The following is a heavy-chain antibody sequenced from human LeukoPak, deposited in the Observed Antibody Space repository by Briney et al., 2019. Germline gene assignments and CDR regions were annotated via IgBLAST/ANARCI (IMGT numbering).Heavy chain of an antibody. CDR1: GGSISSSSYY. J-gene: IGHJ6*03. CDR2: IYYSGST. D-gene: IGHD2-15*01. V-gene: IGHV4-39*01. Sequence: SETLSLTCTVSGGSISSSSYYWGWIRQPPRKGLEWLGSIYYSGSTYYNPSLKSRVTISVDTSKNQFSLKLSSVTAADTAVYYCARPQAAFYYYYYMDVWGKGTTVTVSS. CDR3: ARPQAAFYYYYYMDV.